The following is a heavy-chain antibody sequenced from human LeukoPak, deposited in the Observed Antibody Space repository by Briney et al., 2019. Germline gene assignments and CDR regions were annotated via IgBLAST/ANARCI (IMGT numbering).Heavy chain of an antibody. D-gene: IGHD4-17*01. J-gene: IGHJ4*02. CDR1: GYSISSGYY. Sequence: PSETLSLTCAVSGYSISSGYYWGWIRQPPGKGLEWIGSIYHSGSTYYNPSLKSRVTISVDTSKNQFSLKLSSVTAADTAVYYCAKDLDYGDYCFDYWGQGTLVTVSS. CDR3: AKDLDYGDYCFDY. V-gene: IGHV4-38-2*02. CDR2: IYHSGST.